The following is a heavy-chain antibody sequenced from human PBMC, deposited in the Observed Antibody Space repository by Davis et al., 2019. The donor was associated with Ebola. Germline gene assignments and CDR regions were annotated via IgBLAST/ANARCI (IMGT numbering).Heavy chain of an antibody. CDR1: GYTFTSYG. CDR3: AGGEQQPTYYYYYGMDV. J-gene: IGHJ6*02. V-gene: IGHV1-18*01. D-gene: IGHD6-13*01. Sequence: ASVKVSCKASGYTFTSYGISWVRQAPGQGLEWMGWISAYNGNTNYAQKLQGRVTMTTDTSTSTAYMELRSLRSGDTAVYYCAGGEQQPTYYYYYGMDVWGQGTTVTVSS. CDR2: ISAYNGNT.